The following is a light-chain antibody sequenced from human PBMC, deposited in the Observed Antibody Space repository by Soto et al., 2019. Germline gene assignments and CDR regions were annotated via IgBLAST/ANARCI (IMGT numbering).Light chain of an antibody. J-gene: IGLJ1*01. CDR3: GVWDDSVNVRYL. Sequence: QSVLTQPPSASGTPGQRVTISCSGSSSNNGSNSVNWYQQVPGTAPKILIYSNSQRPSGVPDRFSGSKSGTSASLAISGLQSEDESDYYWGVWDDSVNVRYLFGTGTKVTVL. CDR2: SNS. CDR1: SSNNGSNS. V-gene: IGLV1-44*01.